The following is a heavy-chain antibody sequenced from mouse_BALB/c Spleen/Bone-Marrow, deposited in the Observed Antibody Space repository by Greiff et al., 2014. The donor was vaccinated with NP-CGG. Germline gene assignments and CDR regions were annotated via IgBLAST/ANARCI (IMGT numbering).Heavy chain of an antibody. CDR1: GYAFSSYW. Sequence: QVQLKESGAELVRPGSSVKISCKASGYAFSSYWMNWVKQRPGQGLEWIGQIYPGDGDTNYNGKFKGKATLTADKSSSTAYMQLSGLTSEDSAVYFCARGVPMDYWGQGTSVTVSS. V-gene: IGHV1-80*01. J-gene: IGHJ4*01. CDR3: ARGVPMDY. CDR2: IYPGDGDT.